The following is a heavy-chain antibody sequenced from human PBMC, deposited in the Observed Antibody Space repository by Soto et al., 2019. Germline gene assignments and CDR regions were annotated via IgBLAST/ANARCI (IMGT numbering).Heavy chain of an antibody. D-gene: IGHD1-26*01. J-gene: IGHJ4*02. CDR3: VKAVGPTAPSSRIFDY. CDR1: GFTFSNCA. Sequence: GGSLRLSCAASGFTFSNCAMSWVRQAPGKGLEWVSIISGDGGSIYYADSVEGRFTISRDNSKNTLNLQMSSLRAGDTAVYYCVKAVGPTAPSSRIFDYWGLGTLVTVSS. V-gene: IGHV3-23*01. CDR2: ISGDGGSI.